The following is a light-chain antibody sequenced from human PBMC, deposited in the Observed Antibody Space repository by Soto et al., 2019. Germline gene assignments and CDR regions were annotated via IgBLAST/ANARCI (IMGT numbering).Light chain of an antibody. CDR1: QSVSTN. Sequence: EIVMTQSPATLSVPPGERATLSCRASQSVSTNFAWYQQRPGQAPRLLIYGASSRATGIPDRFSGSGSETDFTLTISRLEPEDFAVYYCQRYGTSLTWTFGQGTKVEIK. CDR2: GAS. V-gene: IGKV3-20*01. J-gene: IGKJ1*01. CDR3: QRYGTSLTWT.